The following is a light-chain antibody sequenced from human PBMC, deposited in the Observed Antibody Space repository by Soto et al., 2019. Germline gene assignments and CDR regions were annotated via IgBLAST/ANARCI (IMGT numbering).Light chain of an antibody. V-gene: IGKV3-20*01. CDR1: QSVSSSY. J-gene: IGKJ3*01. CDR2: GAS. Sequence: EIVLTQSPGTLSLSPGERATLSCRASQSVSSSYLAWYQQKPGQAPRLLIYGASSRATGMPDRFSGSGSGTDFTLTISRLETEDFAVYDCPQYGSSSCTFGPGTKVDIK. CDR3: PQYGSSSCT.